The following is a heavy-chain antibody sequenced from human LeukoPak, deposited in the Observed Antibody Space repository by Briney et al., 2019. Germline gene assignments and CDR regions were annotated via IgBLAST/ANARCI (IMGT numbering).Heavy chain of an antibody. CDR3: ARDSDDSSGYYFY. CDR2: ISTSSSYI. V-gene: IGHV3-21*01. Sequence: GGSLRLSCAASGFTFSSYSMNWVRQAPGKGLEWVSFISTSSSYIHNADSVKGRFTISRDNAKNSLYLQMNSLRAEDTAVYYCARDSDDSSGYYFYWGQGTLVTVSS. J-gene: IGHJ4*02. CDR1: GFTFSSYS. D-gene: IGHD3-22*01.